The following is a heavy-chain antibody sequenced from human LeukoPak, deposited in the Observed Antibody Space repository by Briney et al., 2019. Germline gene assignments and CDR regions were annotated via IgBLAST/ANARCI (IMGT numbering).Heavy chain of an antibody. J-gene: IGHJ5*02. CDR2: INHSGSA. CDR3: GSLHYGPRRSFYNWFDP. Sequence: TASETLSLTCAVYGGSFSGYYWSWIRQPPGKGLEWIGEINHSGSANYNPSLKSRVTISVDTSKNQFSLKLSSVTAADTAVYYCGSLHYGPRRSFYNWFDPWGQGTLVTVSS. D-gene: IGHD3-10*01. V-gene: IGHV4-34*01. CDR1: GGSFSGYY.